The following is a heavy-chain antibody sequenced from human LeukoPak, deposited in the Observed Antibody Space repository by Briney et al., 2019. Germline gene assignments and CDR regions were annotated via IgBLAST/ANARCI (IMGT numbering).Heavy chain of an antibody. CDR3: ASASSHRIAAGGDY. J-gene: IGHJ4*02. D-gene: IGHD6-13*01. CDR2: INRDTSSR. CDR1: GFTFSNYW. V-gene: IGHV3-74*01. Sequence: GGSLRLSCRASGFTFSNYWMHWVRQAPGKGLVWVSRINRDTSSRNYAHSLKGRFTISRDNAKNTPYLQMTSLRVEDTAVYYCASASSHRIAAGGDYWGQGTLATVSS.